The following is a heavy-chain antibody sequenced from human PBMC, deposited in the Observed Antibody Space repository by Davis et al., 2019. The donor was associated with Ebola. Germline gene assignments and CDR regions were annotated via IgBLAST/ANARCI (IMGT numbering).Heavy chain of an antibody. CDR1: GYTFTSYG. CDR3: ARAQFPTTSDH. CDR2: INPHNGNT. V-gene: IGHV1-18*04. D-gene: IGHD1-1*01. Sequence: AASVKVSCKASGYTFTSYGITWVRQAPGHGLEWMGWINPHNGNTNYAQNVQGRVTMTTDTSTSTAYMEVGILRSDDTAVYYCARAQFPTTSDHWGQGTLVTVSS. J-gene: IGHJ4*02.